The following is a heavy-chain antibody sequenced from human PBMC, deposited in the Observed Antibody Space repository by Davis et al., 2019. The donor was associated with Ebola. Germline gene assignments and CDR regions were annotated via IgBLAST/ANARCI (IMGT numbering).Heavy chain of an antibody. J-gene: IGHJ5*02. D-gene: IGHD1-14*01. CDR3: GRETVWPGEIDP. Sequence: LRLSCTVSGGSISSGDYYWSWIRQPPGKGLEWIGYIYYSGSTYYNPSLKSRVTISVDTSKNQFSLNLSSVTAADTAVYYCGRETVWPGEIDPWGQGTLVTVSS. CDR2: IYYSGST. V-gene: IGHV4-30-4*01. CDR1: GGSISSGDYY.